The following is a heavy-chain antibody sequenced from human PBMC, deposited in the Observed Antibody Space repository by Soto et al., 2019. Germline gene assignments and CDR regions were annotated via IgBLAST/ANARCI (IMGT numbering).Heavy chain of an antibody. J-gene: IGHJ6*03. CDR2: INSDGSST. D-gene: IGHD3-3*01. CDR1: GFTFSSYW. CDR3: ARVGYDFWSGYYVGEYYYYMDV. Sequence: GGSLRLSCAASGFTFSSYWMHWVRQAPGKGLVWVSRINSDGSSTSYADSVKGRFTISRDNAKNTLYLQMNSLRAEDTAVYYCARVGYDFWSGYYVGEYYYYMDVWGKGTTVTVSS. V-gene: IGHV3-74*01.